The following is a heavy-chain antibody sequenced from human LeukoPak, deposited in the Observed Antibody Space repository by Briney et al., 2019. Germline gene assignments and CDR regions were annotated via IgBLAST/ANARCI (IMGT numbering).Heavy chain of an antibody. CDR3: ARVRYYDSSGYYTANYFDY. V-gene: IGHV4-59*01. D-gene: IGHD3-22*01. J-gene: IGHJ4*02. CDR2: IYYSGST. CDR1: GGSISSYY. Sequence: SETLSLTCTVSGGSISSYYWSWIRQPPGKGLEWIGYIYYSGSTNYNPSLKSRVTISVDTSKNQFSLKLSSVTAADTAVYYCARVRYYDSSGYYTANYFDYWGQGTLVTVSS.